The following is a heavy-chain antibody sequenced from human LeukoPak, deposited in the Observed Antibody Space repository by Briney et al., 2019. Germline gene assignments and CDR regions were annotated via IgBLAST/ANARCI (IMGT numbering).Heavy chain of an antibody. J-gene: IGHJ2*01. CDR1: GYIFTDYY. V-gene: IGHV1-2*02. CDR2: IDPNSGGT. CDR3: ARGRGTTMVRGVITNYFDL. D-gene: IGHD3-10*01. Sequence: RASVKVSCKASGYIFTDYYMHWVRQAPGQGLEWMGWIDPNSGGTNYAQKFLGSVTMTGDTSINTAFMELSRLRSDDTAIYYCARGRGTTMVRGVITNYFDLWGRGSLVTVSS.